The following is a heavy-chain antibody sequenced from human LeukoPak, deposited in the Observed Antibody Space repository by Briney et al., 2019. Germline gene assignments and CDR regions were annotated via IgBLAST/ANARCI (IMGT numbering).Heavy chain of an antibody. CDR2: ISSSSSYT. J-gene: IGHJ4*02. D-gene: IGHD5-18*01. V-gene: IGHV3-11*06. CDR1: GFTFSDYY. CDR3: ARAEVDTAMVTWFDY. Sequence: PGGSLRLSCAVSGFTFSDYYMSWIRQAPGKGLEWVSYISSSSSYTNYADSVKGRFTISRDNAKNSLYLQMNSLRAEDTAVYYCARAEVDTAMVTWFDYWGQGTLVTVSS.